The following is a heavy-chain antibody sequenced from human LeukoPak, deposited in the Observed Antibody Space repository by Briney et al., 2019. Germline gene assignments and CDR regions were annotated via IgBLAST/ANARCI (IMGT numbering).Heavy chain of an antibody. D-gene: IGHD6-13*01. CDR3: ARGGESGYSSSWLDY. V-gene: IGHV3-66*01. J-gene: IGHJ4*02. CDR2: IYSGGST. CDR1: GFTFSSYA. Sequence: GGSLRLSCAASGFTFSSYAMHWVRQAPGKGLEWVSVIYSGGSTYYADSVKGRFTISRDNSKNTLYLQMNSLRAEDTAVYYCARGGESGYSSSWLDYWGQGTLVTVSS.